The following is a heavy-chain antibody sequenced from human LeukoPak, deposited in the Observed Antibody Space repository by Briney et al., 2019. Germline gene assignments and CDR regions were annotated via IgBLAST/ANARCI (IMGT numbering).Heavy chain of an antibody. Sequence: PGGSLRLSCAASGLTFSYYGMHWVRQAPGEGLAWVSSISGSSTDIYYADSVKGRFTISRDNAKNSLYLQINSLRAEDTAIYYCARRGYYDSSGYDYWGQGTLVTVSS. CDR1: GLTFSYYG. V-gene: IGHV3-21*01. D-gene: IGHD3-22*01. CDR3: ARRGYYDSSGYDY. J-gene: IGHJ4*02. CDR2: ISGSSTDI.